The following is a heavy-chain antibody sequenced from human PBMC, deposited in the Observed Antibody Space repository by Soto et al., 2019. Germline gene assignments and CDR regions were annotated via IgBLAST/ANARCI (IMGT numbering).Heavy chain of an antibody. CDR2: IIPILGTA. CDR3: ARAQWEMATPYFDY. CDR1: GGTFSSYT. D-gene: IGHD1-26*01. J-gene: IGHJ4*02. V-gene: IGHV1-69*08. Sequence: ASVKVSCKASGGTFSSYTISWVRQAPGQGLEWMGRIIPILGTANYAQKIQGRVTITADESTSTAYMELSSLRSEDTAVYYCARAQWEMATPYFDYWGQGTLVTVSS.